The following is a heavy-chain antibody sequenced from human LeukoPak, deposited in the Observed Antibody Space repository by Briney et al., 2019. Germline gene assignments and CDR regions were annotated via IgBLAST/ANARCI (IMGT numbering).Heavy chain of an antibody. CDR1: GGSISSYY. CDR3: ARVDYYYYYMDV. J-gene: IGHJ6*03. CDR2: IYYSGST. V-gene: IGHV4-59*01. Sequence: SETLSLTCTVSGGSISSYYWSWIRQPPGKGLEWIGYIYYSGSTNYNPSLKSQVTISVDTSKNQFSLKLSSVTAADTAVYYCARVDYYYYYMDVWGKGTTVTVSS.